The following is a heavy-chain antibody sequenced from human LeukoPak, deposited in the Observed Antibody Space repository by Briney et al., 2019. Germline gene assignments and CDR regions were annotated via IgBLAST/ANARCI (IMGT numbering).Heavy chain of an antibody. J-gene: IGHJ4*02. V-gene: IGHV3-23*01. CDR2: ISGSNGIT. Sequence: QTGGSLRLSCAASGFTFSSYAMSWVRQAPGKGLEWVSAISGSNGITFYVGSVKGRFTISRDNSKDTLYLQMNSLRAEDTAVYYCARNENSGWGYFDYWGQGTLVTVSS. D-gene: IGHD5-12*01. CDR3: ARNENSGWGYFDY. CDR1: GFTFSSYA.